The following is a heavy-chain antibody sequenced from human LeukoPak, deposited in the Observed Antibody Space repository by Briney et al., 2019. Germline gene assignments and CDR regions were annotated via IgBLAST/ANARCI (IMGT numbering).Heavy chain of an antibody. J-gene: IGHJ6*02. Sequence: GGSLRLSCAASGFTFSSYGMHWVRQAPGKGLEWVAVIWYDGSNKYYADSVKGRFTISRDNSKNTLYLQMNSLRAEDTAVYYCARGSSGTYYGMDVWGQGTTVTVSS. CDR1: GFTFSSYG. CDR2: IWYDGSNK. D-gene: IGHD3-22*01. CDR3: ARGSSGTYYGMDV. V-gene: IGHV3-33*01.